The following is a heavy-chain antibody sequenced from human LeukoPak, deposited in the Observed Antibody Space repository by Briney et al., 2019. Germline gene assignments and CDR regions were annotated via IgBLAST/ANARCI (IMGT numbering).Heavy chain of an antibody. CDR3: AILGTVPY. V-gene: IGHV1-69*06. CDR2: AIPFLGTA. Sequence: ASVKVSCKASGGTFISYVISWVRQAPGQGLEWMGGAIPFLGTANYAQKFQDRITITAEKSTTTTYMELRSLRSDDTAIYYCAILGTVPYWGQGTQITVS. D-gene: IGHD1-26*01. J-gene: IGHJ4*02. CDR1: GGTFISYV.